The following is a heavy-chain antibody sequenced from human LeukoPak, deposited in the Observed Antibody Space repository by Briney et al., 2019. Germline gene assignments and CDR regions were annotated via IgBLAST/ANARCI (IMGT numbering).Heavy chain of an antibody. Sequence: SETLSLTCTVSGGSISSHYWSWIRQPPGKGLEWIGYIYNSGSTNYNPSLKSRVTISIDTSKNQFSLKLSSVTAADTAVYYCGAESERWLVRSWGQGTLVTVSS. V-gene: IGHV4-59*11. CDR1: GGSISSHY. CDR2: IYNSGST. CDR3: GAESERWLVRS. D-gene: IGHD6-19*01. J-gene: IGHJ4*02.